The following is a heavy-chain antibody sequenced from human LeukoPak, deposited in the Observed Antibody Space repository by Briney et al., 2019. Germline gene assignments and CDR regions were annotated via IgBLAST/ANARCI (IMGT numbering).Heavy chain of an antibody. J-gene: IGHJ3*02. Sequence: GGSLRLSCAASGFTFSSYSMNWVRQAPGKGLEWVSSISSSSSYIYYADSVKGRFTISRDNAKNSLYLQMNSLRAEDTAVYYCARYCSSTSCYISYAFDIWGQGTMVTVSS. CDR3: ARYCSSTSCYISYAFDI. CDR2: ISSSSSYI. D-gene: IGHD2-2*02. CDR1: GFTFSSYS. V-gene: IGHV3-21*01.